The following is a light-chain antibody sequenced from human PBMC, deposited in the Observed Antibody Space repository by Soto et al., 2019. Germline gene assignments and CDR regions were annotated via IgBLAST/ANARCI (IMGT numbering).Light chain of an antibody. CDR3: QQYGNLPLT. V-gene: IGKV1-33*01. CDR2: DAS. CDR1: EDISNY. Sequence: IQETQSASSVSASVGDRVTNTCLASEDISNYLNWYQQKPGKAPKLLIYDASNLETGVPSRFSGSGSGTDFTFTISSLQPEDIATYYCQQYGNLPLTFGGGTKVDIK. J-gene: IGKJ4*01.